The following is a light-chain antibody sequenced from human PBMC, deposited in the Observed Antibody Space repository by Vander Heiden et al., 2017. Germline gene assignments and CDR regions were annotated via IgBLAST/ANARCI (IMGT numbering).Light chain of an antibody. CDR1: QGISNF. V-gene: IGKV1-27*01. Sequence: DIQMTQSPSSLSASVGDRVTITCRASQGISNFLAWYQQKPGKVPKLLIYAASTLHSGVPSRFSGSGSGTDFTLTISSLHPEDVATYYCQKENSAPITFGQGTLMEIK. CDR3: QKENSAPIT. CDR2: AAS. J-gene: IGKJ5*01.